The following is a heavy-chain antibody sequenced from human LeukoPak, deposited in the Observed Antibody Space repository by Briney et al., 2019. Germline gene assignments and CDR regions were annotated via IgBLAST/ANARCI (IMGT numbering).Heavy chain of an antibody. J-gene: IGHJ4*02. CDR1: GFTFSNFA. CDR2: ISADGGGT. D-gene: IGHD7-27*01. V-gene: IGHV3-64*01. CDR3: VRENLGIADY. Sequence: PGGSLRLSCAASGFTFSNFALHWVRQPPGKGPEYVSAISADGGGTSYANSVKGRFTISRDNSKNTLYLQMGSLRPDDMAVYYCVRENLGIADYWGQGTLVTVSS.